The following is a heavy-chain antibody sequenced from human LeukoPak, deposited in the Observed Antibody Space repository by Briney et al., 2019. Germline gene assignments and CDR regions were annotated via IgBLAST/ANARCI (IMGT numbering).Heavy chain of an antibody. D-gene: IGHD6-13*01. CDR1: GFIFSNFG. CDR2: IEYGDKNK. V-gene: IGHV3-30*12. CDR3: ARDPPGIAAADY. Sequence: GGSLRLSCAASGFIFSNFGMHWVRQAPGKGLEWVAFIEYGDKNKYYADSVKGRFTISRDNSKNTLYLQMNSLRAEDTAVYYCARDPPGIAAADYWGQGTLVTVSS. J-gene: IGHJ4*02.